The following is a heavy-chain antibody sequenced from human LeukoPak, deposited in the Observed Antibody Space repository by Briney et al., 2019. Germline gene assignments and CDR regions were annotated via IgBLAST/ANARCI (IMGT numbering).Heavy chain of an antibody. J-gene: IGHJ4*02. CDR3: ARDLSAAGKVG. D-gene: IGHD6-13*01. CDR2: IRSNSSYI. CDR1: GFTFSSYS. V-gene: IGHV3-21*01. Sequence: RSGGSLRLSCAASGFTFSSYSMNWVRQAPGKGLEWVSSIRSNSSYIYYADSVKGRFTVARDNAKNSLYLQMNSLRAEDTAVYYCARDLSAAGKVGWGQGTLVTVSS.